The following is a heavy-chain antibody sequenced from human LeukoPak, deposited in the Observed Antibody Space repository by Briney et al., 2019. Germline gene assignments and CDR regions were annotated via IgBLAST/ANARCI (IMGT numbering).Heavy chain of an antibody. V-gene: IGHV3-11*04. CDR1: GFTFSDYY. CDR2: ISSSGSTI. D-gene: IGHD3-10*01. CDR3: ARDHYYGSGTLLWYYYYGMDV. Sequence: GGSLRLSCAASGFTFSDYYMSWIRQAPGKGPEWVSYISSSGSTIYHADSVKGRFTISRDNSKNTLYLQMNSLRAEDTAVYYCARDHYYGSGTLLWYYYYGMDVWGQGTTVTVSS. J-gene: IGHJ6*02.